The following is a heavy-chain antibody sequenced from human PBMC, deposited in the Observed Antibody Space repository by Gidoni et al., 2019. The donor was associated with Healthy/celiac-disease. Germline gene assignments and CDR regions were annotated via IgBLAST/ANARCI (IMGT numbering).Heavy chain of an antibody. CDR3: AREQLWQNYYYYYGMDV. J-gene: IGHJ6*02. CDR1: GFTFSSYG. Sequence: QVQLVESGGGVVQPGRSLRLSCAASGFTFSSYGMHWVRQAPGKGLEWVAVIWYDGSNKYYADSVKGRFTISRDNSKNTLYLQMNSLRAEDTAVYYCAREQLWQNYYYYYGMDVWGQGTTVTVSS. V-gene: IGHV3-33*01. CDR2: IWYDGSNK. D-gene: IGHD5-18*01.